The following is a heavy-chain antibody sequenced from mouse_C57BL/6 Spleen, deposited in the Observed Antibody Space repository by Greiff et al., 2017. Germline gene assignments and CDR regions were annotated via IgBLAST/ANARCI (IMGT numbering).Heavy chain of an antibody. D-gene: IGHD1-1*01. CDR3: ARDGEYYGSSSGYFEV. CDR2: IGDGGSYT. V-gene: IGHV5-4*01. CDR1: GFTFSSYA. J-gene: IGHJ1*03. Sequence: DVKLVESGGGLVKPGGSLNLSCAASGFTFSSYAMSWVRQTPEKRLEWVANIGDGGSYTYYPDNVKGRFTISRDNAKNNLYLQMSQLKSEATAMFYCARDGEYYGSSSGYFEVWGTGTTGTVSS.